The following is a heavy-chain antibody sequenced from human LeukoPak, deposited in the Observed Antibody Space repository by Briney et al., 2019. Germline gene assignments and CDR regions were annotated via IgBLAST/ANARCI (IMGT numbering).Heavy chain of an antibody. CDR2: ISAHNGNT. D-gene: IGHD3-22*01. Sequence: EASVKVSCKASGYPFSQYGISWVRQAPGQGLEWMGWISAHNGNTKDVQAQKFQGRVTMTTDTSTSTAYMELRSLRSDDTAVYYCARDLTFRDFNYDSSGFYPYWGQGTLVTVSS. CDR1: GYPFSQYG. J-gene: IGHJ4*02. V-gene: IGHV1-18*01. CDR3: ARDLTFRDFNYDSSGFYPY.